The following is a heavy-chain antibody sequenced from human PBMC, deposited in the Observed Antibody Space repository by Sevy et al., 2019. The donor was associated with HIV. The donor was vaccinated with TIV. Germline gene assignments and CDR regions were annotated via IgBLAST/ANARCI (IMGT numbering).Heavy chain of an antibody. V-gene: IGHV3-11*01. CDR3: TRFYSSTTGWYPGSDDF. D-gene: IGHD6-19*01. Sequence: GGFLRLSCVASGFSFSDYFISWIRQAPGKGLEWVSYISSNSNKISYADSVQGRFTISRDNVKNSVYLQMNSLRAEDTAIYHCTRFYSSTTGWYPGSDDFWGRGTLVTVSS. CDR1: GFSFSDYF. J-gene: IGHJ4*02. CDR2: ISSNSNKI.